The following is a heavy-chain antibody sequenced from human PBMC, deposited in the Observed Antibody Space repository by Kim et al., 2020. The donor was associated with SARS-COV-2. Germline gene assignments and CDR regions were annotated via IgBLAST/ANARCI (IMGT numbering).Heavy chain of an antibody. J-gene: IGHJ3*02. CDR2: ISAGNGNT. CDR1: GYTFTNSA. V-gene: IGHV1-3*01. Sequence: ASVKVSCKASGYTFTNSAIHWVRQAPGQSLEWMGWISAGNGNTKYSQNFQGRVTLTRDTSASTAYMELSSLRSEDTAVYYCAAEIDGFDIWGRGTRVTVSS. CDR3: AAEIDGFDI.